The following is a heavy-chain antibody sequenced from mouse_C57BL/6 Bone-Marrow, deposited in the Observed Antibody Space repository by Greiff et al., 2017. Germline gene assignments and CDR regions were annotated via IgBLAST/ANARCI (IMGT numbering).Heavy chain of an antibody. CDR1: GYTFTNYW. CDR2: IYPGGGYT. V-gene: IGHV1-63*02. CDR3: ARGYGSGFAY. Sequence: VMLVESGAELVRPGTSVKISCKASGYTFTNYWLGWVKQRPGHGLEWIGDIYPGGGYTNYNEKFKGKATLTADTSSSTAYMQLSSLTSEDSAVYFCARGYGSGFAYWGQGTLVTVSA. D-gene: IGHD1-1*01. J-gene: IGHJ3*01.